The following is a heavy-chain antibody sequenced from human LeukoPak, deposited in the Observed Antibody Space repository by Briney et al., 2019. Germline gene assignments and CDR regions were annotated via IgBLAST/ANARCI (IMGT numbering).Heavy chain of an antibody. CDR1: GYTFTGYY. J-gene: IGHJ4*02. CDR2: INPNSGGT. Sequence: ASVTVSCKASGYTFTGYYMHWVRQAPGQGLEWMGRINPNSGGTNYAQKFQGRVTMTRDTSTSTAYMELSRLRSDDTAVYYCARAARAVAEFDYWGQGTLVTVSS. D-gene: IGHD6-19*01. V-gene: IGHV1-2*06. CDR3: ARAARAVAEFDY.